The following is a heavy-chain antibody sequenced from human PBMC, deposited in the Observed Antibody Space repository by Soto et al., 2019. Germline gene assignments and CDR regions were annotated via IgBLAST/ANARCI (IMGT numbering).Heavy chain of an antibody. CDR3: ARDQGGHGNPPPDYYYGMDV. D-gene: IGHD5-12*01. CDR1: GYTFMNHY. V-gene: IGHV1-46*01. Sequence: HVELVQSGAEVKRPGASVRVSCKASGYTFMNHYIHWVRQAPGQGLEWVGVIDPSVGSTTFAQKFQGRVTMTRDTSTSTVYRELRSLRSEGTAVYYCARDQGGHGNPPPDYYYGMDVWGQGITVTVSS. J-gene: IGHJ6*02. CDR2: IDPSVGST.